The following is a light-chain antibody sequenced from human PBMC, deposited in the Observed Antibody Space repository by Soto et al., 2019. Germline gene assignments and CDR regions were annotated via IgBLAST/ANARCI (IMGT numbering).Light chain of an antibody. V-gene: IGKV1-5*01. CDR1: QPINSW. J-gene: IGKJ1*01. CDR2: DAS. Sequence: DVQMTQSPSTLSASVGDRVTITCRASQPINSWLAWFQQKPGKAPQLLIHDASSLESGVPPRFSGIGSGTDFTLTISCLQSEDFATYYCQQYYSFPWTFGQGTKVEIK. CDR3: QQYYSFPWT.